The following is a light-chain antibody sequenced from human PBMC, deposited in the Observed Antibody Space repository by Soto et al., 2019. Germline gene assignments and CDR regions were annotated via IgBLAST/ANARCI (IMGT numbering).Light chain of an antibody. CDR1: QSVSSY. J-gene: IGKJ4*01. CDR3: QHRTNWPLT. CDR2: DAS. Sequence: EIVLTQSPATLSLSPGDRATLSCSASQSVSSYLAWYQQKNGQAPRLLIYDASNRATGIPARFSGSGSGTDFTLTISSLEPEDFAVYYCQHRTNWPLTFGGGTKVEIK. V-gene: IGKV3-11*01.